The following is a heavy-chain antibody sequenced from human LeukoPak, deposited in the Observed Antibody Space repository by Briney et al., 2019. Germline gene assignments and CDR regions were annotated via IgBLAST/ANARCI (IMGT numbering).Heavy chain of an antibody. CDR2: ISSSSSYI. J-gene: IGHJ4*02. V-gene: IGHV3-21*01. D-gene: IGHD1-26*01. CDR1: GFTFSSYS. CDR3: ARGGGEGATYDY. Sequence: GGSLRLSCAASGFTFSSYSMNWVRQAPGKGLEWVSSISSSSSYIYYADSVKGRFTISRDNAKNSLYLQMNSLRAEDTAVYYCARGGGEGATYDYWGQGTLVTVSS.